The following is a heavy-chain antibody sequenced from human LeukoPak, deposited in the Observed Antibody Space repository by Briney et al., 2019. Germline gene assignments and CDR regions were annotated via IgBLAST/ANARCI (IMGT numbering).Heavy chain of an antibody. CDR1: GYNFTNYW. CDR2: IYPGDSDT. V-gene: IGHV5-51*01. Sequence: GESLKISCKGSGYNFTNYWIGWVRQMPGKGLEWMGIIYPGDSDTRYSPSFQGQVTISADKSISTAYLQWSSLKASDTAMYHCTRPATVNTRWAFDIWGQGTMVTVSS. CDR3: TRPATVNTRWAFDI. J-gene: IGHJ3*02. D-gene: IGHD4-11*01.